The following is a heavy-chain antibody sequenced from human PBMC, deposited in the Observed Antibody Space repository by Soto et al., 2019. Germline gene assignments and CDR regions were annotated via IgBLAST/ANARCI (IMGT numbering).Heavy chain of an antibody. V-gene: IGHV1-69*06. J-gene: IGHJ6*02. CDR3: ARGGYSSTWSNLLDRAGLDV. CDR1: GGTFSSYA. Sequence: QVQLVQPGAEAKKPGSSVKVSCKTSGGTFSSYAISWVRQAPGQGLEWMGGIVPLVRTTNYAQKLQGRVTMTADTSPYTVYMELRGLRSGDTAVYYCARGGYSSTWSNLLDRAGLDVGGQGTTFTVSS. D-gene: IGHD6-13*01. CDR2: IVPLVRTT.